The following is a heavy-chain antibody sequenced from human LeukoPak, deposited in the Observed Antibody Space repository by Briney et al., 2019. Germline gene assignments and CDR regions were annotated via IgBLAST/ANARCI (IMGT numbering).Heavy chain of an antibody. V-gene: IGHV3-30*02. J-gene: IGHJ4*02. CDR3: AKDRATNWSLDY. Sequence: GGSLRLSCAASGFTFRSDGMHWVRQAPGKGLEWVTFIGYDGNTKYYVDSVKGRFSISRDNSKNTLYLQMNSLRVEDTAVYYCAKDRATNWSLDYWGKGTLVIVSS. D-gene: IGHD1-1*01. CDR2: IGYDGNTK. CDR1: GFTFRSDG.